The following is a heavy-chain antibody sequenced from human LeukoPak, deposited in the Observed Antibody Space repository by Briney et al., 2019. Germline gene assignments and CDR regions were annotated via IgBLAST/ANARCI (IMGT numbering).Heavy chain of an antibody. Sequence: ASVKVSCKASGYTFTSYYMHWVRQAPGQGLEWMGIINPSGGSTSYAQKFQGRVTMTRDMSTSTVYMELSSLRSEDTAVYYCARTLSPPGVGAMNWFDPWGQGTLVTVSS. D-gene: IGHD1-26*01. CDR2: INPSGGST. CDR3: ARTLSPPGVGAMNWFDP. V-gene: IGHV1-46*01. CDR1: GYTFTSYY. J-gene: IGHJ5*02.